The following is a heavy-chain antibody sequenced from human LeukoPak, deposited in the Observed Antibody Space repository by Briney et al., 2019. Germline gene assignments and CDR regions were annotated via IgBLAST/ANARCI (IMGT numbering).Heavy chain of an antibody. CDR3: AGKAVAGYGNWFDP. CDR2: IYTSGST. D-gene: IGHD6-19*01. J-gene: IGHJ5*02. V-gene: IGHV4-4*07. CDR1: GASISSYY. Sequence: SETLSLTCTVSGASISSYYWSWIRQPAGKGLEWIGRIYTSGSTNYNPSLKSRVTMSVDTSKNQFSLKLSSVTAADTAVYYCAGKAVAGYGNWFDPWGQGALVTVSS.